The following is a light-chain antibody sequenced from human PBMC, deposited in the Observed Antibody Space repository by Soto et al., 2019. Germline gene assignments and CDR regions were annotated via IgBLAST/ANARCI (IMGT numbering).Light chain of an antibody. V-gene: IGKV3-20*01. CDR1: QTISSNS. CDR2: GAS. Sequence: EIVLTQSPGTLSLSPGQRATLSCRAGQTISSNSLAWYQHKPGQAPRLLIYGASNRAIGISDRFSGSRSGTDFTLTISRLGPEDFAVYYCHQYGDSPFTFGPGTKVDIK. J-gene: IGKJ3*01. CDR3: HQYGDSPFT.